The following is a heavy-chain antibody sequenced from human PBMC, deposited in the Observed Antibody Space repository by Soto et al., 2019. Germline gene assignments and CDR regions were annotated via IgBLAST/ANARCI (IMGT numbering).Heavy chain of an antibody. V-gene: IGHV4-31*03. CDR3: ARYFSGSASGFDY. Sequence: QVPLQESGPGLVKPSQTLSLTCTVSGGSVSTGGYYWSWIRQHPRRGLEWIGYIYYNGTTHYNPSLQTRLTISVDTSKNQFSLRLSSVTAADTDVYYCARYFSGSASGFDYWGQGTLVTVPS. J-gene: IGHJ4*02. CDR2: IYYNGTT. CDR1: GGSVSTGGYY. D-gene: IGHD6-19*01.